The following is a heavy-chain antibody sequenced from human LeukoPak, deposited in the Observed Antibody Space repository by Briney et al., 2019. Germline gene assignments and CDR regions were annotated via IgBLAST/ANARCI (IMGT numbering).Heavy chain of an antibody. Sequence: GGSLRLSCAASGFSFSSSWMHWVRQAPGKGLEWVSVIYSGGSTYYADSVKGRFTISRDNSKNTLYLQMNSLRAEDTAVYYCARDHYYDRAGAPYYFDYWGQGTLVTVSS. J-gene: IGHJ4*02. V-gene: IGHV3-53*01. CDR1: GFSFSSSW. CDR2: IYSGGST. D-gene: IGHD3-22*01. CDR3: ARDHYYDRAGAPYYFDY.